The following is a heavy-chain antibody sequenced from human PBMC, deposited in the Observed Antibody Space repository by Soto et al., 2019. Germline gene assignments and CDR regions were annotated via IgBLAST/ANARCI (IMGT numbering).Heavy chain of an antibody. Sequence: ASVKVSCKASGYAFPAYYIHWVRQAPGQGLEWVGRMDPNSGGTSYAEKFQGRVIIDRDTSASTAYMELSSLRSEDTAVYYCARGGYFDSSNYLAYWGLGTLVTVSS. CDR2: MDPNSGGT. J-gene: IGHJ4*02. CDR3: ARGGYFDSSNYLAY. CDR1: GYAFPAYY. V-gene: IGHV1-2*06. D-gene: IGHD3-22*01.